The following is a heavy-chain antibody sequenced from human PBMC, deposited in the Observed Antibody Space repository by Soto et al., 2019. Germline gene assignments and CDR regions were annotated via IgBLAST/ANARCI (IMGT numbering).Heavy chain of an antibody. CDR2: ISADGSTT. CDR3: ARGEDISTGYYLSY. J-gene: IGHJ4*02. CDR1: GFSFSTYW. D-gene: IGHD3-9*01. Sequence: EVQLVESGGGLVQPGGSLRLSCAASGFSFSTYWMHWVRQAPGKGPVWVSRISADGSTTKYADSVKGRFTISRDNAKNTLYLQINSLRAEDTAVYYCARGEDISTGYYLSYWGQGTLVTVSS. V-gene: IGHV3-74*03.